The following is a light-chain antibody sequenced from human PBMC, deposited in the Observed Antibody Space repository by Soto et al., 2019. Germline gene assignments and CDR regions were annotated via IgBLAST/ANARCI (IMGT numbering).Light chain of an antibody. CDR2: GAS. Sequence: EVVLTQSPGTLSLSPGERATLSCRASQSVGSTYLAWYQQKPGQAPRLLIYGASSRATGIPDRFTGSGSGTDFTLTISRLEPADFAVYYCQQYGDSPWTFGQGTTVEIK. J-gene: IGKJ1*01. CDR3: QQYGDSPWT. V-gene: IGKV3-20*01. CDR1: QSVGSTY.